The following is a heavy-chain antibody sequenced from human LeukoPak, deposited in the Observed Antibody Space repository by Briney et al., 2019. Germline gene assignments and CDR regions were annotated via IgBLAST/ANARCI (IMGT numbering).Heavy chain of an antibody. V-gene: IGHV3-9*01. CDR3: ARGGAAAGTLDY. J-gene: IGHJ4*02. CDR1: GFTFDDYA. CDR2: ISWNSGSI. Sequence: PGGSLRLSCAASGFTFDDYAMHWVRQAPGKGLEWVSGISWNSGSIGYADSVKGRFTISRDNAKNSLYLQMNSLRAGDTAVYYCARGGAAAGTLDYFGQGTLVTVSS. D-gene: IGHD6-13*01.